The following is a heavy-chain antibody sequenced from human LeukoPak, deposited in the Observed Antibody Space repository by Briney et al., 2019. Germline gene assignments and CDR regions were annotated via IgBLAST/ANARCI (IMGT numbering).Heavy chain of an antibody. CDR3: ARGRGSS. CDR1: GFTCTTYV. CDR2: IGTRGTTM. D-gene: IGHD2-21*01. V-gene: IGHV3-48*02. J-gene: IGHJ5*02. Sequence: PGGSLRLSCAASGFTCTTYVMNWVRQAPGKGLEWISYIGTRGTTMYYADSVKGRFTISRDNAKNSLYLQVNSLRDEDTAIYYCARGRGSSWGQGTLVTVSS.